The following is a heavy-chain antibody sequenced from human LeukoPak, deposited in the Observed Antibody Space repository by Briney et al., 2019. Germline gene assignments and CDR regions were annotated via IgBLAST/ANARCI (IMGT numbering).Heavy chain of an antibody. V-gene: IGHV3-48*03. CDR3: ARGHSAY. CDR1: GSTFSSYK. Sequence: TGGSLRLSFAASGSTFSSYKMSGVRQAPGKGLEWVSYISSSETTIYYAESVKGRFTISRDNAQNSLYLQMNSLRVEDTAVYYCARGHSAYWGQGILVTVSS. CDR2: ISSSETTI. J-gene: IGHJ4*02. D-gene: IGHD2-15*01.